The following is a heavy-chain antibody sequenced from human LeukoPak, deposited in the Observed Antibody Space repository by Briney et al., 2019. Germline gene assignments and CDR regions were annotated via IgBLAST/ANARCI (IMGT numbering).Heavy chain of an antibody. Sequence: GGSLRLSCAASGFTFGSYAIYWVRQAPGKGLEWVSGISGSGGITYFADSVKGRFTISRDNSKNTVYLQMNSLRAEDTAVYYCARDFVLWFGDQGYFDYWGQGTLVTVSS. CDR1: GFTFGSYA. CDR2: ISGSGGIT. J-gene: IGHJ4*02. CDR3: ARDFVLWFGDQGYFDY. D-gene: IGHD3-10*01. V-gene: IGHV3-23*01.